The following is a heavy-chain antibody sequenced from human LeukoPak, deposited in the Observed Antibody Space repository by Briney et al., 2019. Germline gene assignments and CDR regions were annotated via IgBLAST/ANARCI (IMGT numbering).Heavy chain of an antibody. Sequence: GGSLRLSCAASGFTVSSNYMSWVRQAPGKGLEWVSVIYNTGSTYYADSVKGRFTISRDNSKNTLYLQMNSLRAEDTAVYYCARRSGIAVAGAFDYWGQGTLVTVSS. CDR1: GFTVSSNY. D-gene: IGHD6-19*01. CDR3: ARRSGIAVAGAFDY. CDR2: IYNTGST. J-gene: IGHJ4*02. V-gene: IGHV3-66*04.